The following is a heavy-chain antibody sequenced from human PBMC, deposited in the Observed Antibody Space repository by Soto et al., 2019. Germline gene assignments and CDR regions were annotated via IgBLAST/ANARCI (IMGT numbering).Heavy chain of an antibody. D-gene: IGHD5-12*01. CDR3: ARDASGYDSSFDY. CDR2: IYYSGST. V-gene: IGHV4-30-4*01. Sequence: SETLSLTCAVYGGSFSGYYWSWIRQPPGKGLEWIGYIYYSGSTYYNPSLKSRVTISVDTSKNQFSLKLSSVTAADTAVYYCARDASGYDSSFDYWGQGTLVTVSS. CDR1: GGSFSGYY. J-gene: IGHJ4*02.